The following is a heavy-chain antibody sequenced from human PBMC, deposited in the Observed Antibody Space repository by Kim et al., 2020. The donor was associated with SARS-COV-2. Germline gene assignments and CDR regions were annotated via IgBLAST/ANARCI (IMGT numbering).Heavy chain of an antibody. V-gene: IGHV4-59*01. D-gene: IGHD3-10*01. Sequence: TNDNPSLKSRVTISVDTSKNQFSLKLSSVTAADTAVYYCARDNSGSYYDYWGQGTLVTVSS. CDR2: T. J-gene: IGHJ4*02. CDR3: ARDNSGSYYDY.